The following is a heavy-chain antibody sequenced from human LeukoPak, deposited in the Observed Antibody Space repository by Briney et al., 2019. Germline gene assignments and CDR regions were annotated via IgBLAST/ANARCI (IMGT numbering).Heavy chain of an antibody. Sequence: GESLKISCKGSGYSFTTSWIGWVRQMPGKGLEWMGIIYPGDSDSRYSPSFQGQVTISADKSISTAYLQWSSLKASDTAIYYCARSLYYFDYWSQGTLVTVSS. CDR2: IYPGDSDS. CDR1: GYSFTTSW. J-gene: IGHJ4*02. V-gene: IGHV5-51*01. CDR3: ARSLYYFDY.